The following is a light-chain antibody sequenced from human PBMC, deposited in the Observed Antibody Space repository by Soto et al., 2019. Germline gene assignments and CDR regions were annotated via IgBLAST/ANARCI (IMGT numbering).Light chain of an antibody. CDR3: QQINSYPLT. V-gene: IGKV1-9*01. J-gene: IGKJ4*01. CDR1: QGISSY. Sequence: EIQMTQSRSSLSASVGDRVTITGRASQGISSYLAWYQQKPGKAPKLLIYAASTLQTGVPSRFSGSGSGTEFTLTISSLQPEDFATYYCQQINSYPLTFGGGTKVDI. CDR2: AAS.